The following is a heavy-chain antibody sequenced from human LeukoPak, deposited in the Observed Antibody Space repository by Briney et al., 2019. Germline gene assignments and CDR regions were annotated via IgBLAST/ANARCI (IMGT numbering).Heavy chain of an antibody. CDR2: ISSSSSTI. CDR1: GFTFSSYS. V-gene: IGHV3-48*01. Sequence: GGSLRLSCAASGFTFSSYSMNWVRQAPGKGLEWVSYISSSSSTIYYADSVKGRFTISRDNSKNTLYLQMNSLRAEDTAVYYCANTIWGSSGYLDYWGQGTLVTVSS. D-gene: IGHD3-22*01. J-gene: IGHJ4*02. CDR3: ANTIWGSSGYLDY.